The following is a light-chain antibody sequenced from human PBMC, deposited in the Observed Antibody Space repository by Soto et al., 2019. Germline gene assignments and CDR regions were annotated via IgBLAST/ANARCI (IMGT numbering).Light chain of an antibody. CDR3: SSYTSTRTYV. CDR1: SSDVGSYNR. CDR2: EVS. J-gene: IGLJ1*01. Sequence: QSALTQPPSVSGSPRQSVTISCTGTSSDVGSYNRVSWYQQPPGTAPKLMIYEVSNRPSGVPDRFSGSKSGNTAFLTISGLQAEDEADYYCSSYTSTRTYVFGTGTKDSVL. V-gene: IGLV2-18*02.